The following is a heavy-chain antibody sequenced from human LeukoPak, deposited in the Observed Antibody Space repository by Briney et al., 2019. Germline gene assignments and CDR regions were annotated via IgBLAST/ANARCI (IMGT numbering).Heavy chain of an antibody. CDR1: GFTFSSYG. CDR2: ISYDGSNK. J-gene: IGHJ6*02. CDR3: AKDRDIAARYYYGMDV. D-gene: IGHD6-6*01. V-gene: IGHV3-30*18. Sequence: GRSLRLSCAASGFTFSSYGMHWVRQAPGKGLEWVAVISYDGSNKYYADPVKGRFTISRDNSKNTLYLQMNSLRAEDTAVYYCAKDRDIAARYYYGMDVWGQGTTVTVSS.